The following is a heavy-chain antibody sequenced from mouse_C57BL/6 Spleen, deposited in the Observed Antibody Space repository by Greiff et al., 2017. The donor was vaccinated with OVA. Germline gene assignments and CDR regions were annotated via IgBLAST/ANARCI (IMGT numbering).Heavy chain of an antibody. CDR2: IYPGSGST. Sequence: QVQLKQPGAELVKPGASVKMSCKASGYTFTSYWITWVKQRPGQGLEWIGDIYPGSGSTNYNEKFKSKATLTVDTSSSTAYMQLSSLTSEDSAVYYCARKWHTVVNYYAMDYWGQGTSVTVSS. V-gene: IGHV1-55*01. CDR1: GYTFTSYW. J-gene: IGHJ4*01. CDR3: ARKWHTVVNYYAMDY. D-gene: IGHD1-1*01.